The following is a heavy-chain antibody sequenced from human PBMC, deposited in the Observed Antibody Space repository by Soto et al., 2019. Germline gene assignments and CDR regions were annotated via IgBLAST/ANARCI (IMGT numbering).Heavy chain of an antibody. CDR2: ISNYNGDT. Sequence: ASVKVSCKASGSTFTRYSINWVRQAPGQGLEWVGWISNYNGDTKYAQKFQGRVTLTTDTSTTTTYMDLRSLTSDDTAVYFCARGDSTGSPTGWFDPWGQGTLVTVSS. D-gene: IGHD6-19*01. V-gene: IGHV1-18*04. CDR1: GSTFTRYS. J-gene: IGHJ5*02. CDR3: ARGDSTGSPTGWFDP.